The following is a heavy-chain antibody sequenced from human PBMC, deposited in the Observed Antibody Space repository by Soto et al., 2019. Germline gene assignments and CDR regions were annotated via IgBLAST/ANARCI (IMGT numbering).Heavy chain of an antibody. CDR2: VHSEGSMT. J-gene: IGHJ4*02. CDR1: GFTFSTDL. Sequence: GGSLRLSCAVSGFTFSTDLMHGVRQAPGEGLVWVSGVHSEGSMTVYADSVKGRFTISRDNAKNTLYLQMNSLRVEDTAVYYCTREDFDEWGQGTLVTV. CDR3: TREDFDE. V-gene: IGHV3-74*01.